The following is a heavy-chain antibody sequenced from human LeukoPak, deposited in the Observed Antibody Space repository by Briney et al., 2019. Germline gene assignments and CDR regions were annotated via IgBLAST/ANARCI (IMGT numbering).Heavy chain of an antibody. J-gene: IGHJ4*02. D-gene: IGHD6-19*01. Sequence: GSLRLSCAASGFTVSSNYMIWVRQAPGKGLEWVSVIYSGGSTYYADSVKGRFTISRDNSKNTLYLQMNSLRAEDTAVYYCARSDGSGWYGDYWGQGTLVTVSS. CDR3: ARSDGSGWYGDY. CDR2: IYSGGST. CDR1: GFTVSSNY. V-gene: IGHV3-66*01.